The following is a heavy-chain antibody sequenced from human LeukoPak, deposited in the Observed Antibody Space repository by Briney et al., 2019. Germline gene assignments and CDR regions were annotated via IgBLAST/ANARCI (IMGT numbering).Heavy chain of an antibody. D-gene: IGHD5-12*01. CDR1: GGSISSGGYS. CDR2: IYHSGST. CDR3: ASGNTGYDRDSFDI. J-gene: IGHJ3*02. Sequence: SETLSLTCAVSGGSISSGGYSWSWVRQPPGEGLEWVGYIYHSGSTYYNPSLQSRVTISLDRSKNQFSLKLSSMTAADTAVCYCASGNTGYDRDSFDIWGQGTMVTVSS. V-gene: IGHV4-30-2*01.